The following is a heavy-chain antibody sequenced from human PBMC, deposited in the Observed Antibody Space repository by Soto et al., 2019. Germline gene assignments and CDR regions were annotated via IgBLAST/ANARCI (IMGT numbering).Heavy chain of an antibody. CDR2: ISNDGMNT. J-gene: IGHJ1*01. V-gene: IGHV3-30*18. D-gene: IGHD1-1*01. CDR3: AKGLRFMEH. CDR1: GFTFSSYG. Sequence: GGSLRLSCAASGFTFSSYGMHWVRQAPGKGLEWVALISNDGMNTFYADSVKGRMTVSRDKAEKTMYLQMNSLTAEDTAVYYCAKGLRFMEHWGQGTVVTVSS.